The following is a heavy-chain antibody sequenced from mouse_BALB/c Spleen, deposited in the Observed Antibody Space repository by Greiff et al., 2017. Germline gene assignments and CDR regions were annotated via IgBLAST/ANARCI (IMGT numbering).Heavy chain of an antibody. CDR2: IWAGGST. J-gene: IGHJ4*01. CDR1: GFSLTSYG. Sequence: VKLVESGPGLVAPSQSLSITCTVSGFSLTSYGVHWVRQPPGKGLEWLGVIWAGGSTNYNSALMSRLSISKDNSKSQVFLKMNSLQTDDTAMYYCARETSSYYYAMDYWGQGTSVTVSS. CDR3: ARETSSYYYAMDY. V-gene: IGHV2-9*02.